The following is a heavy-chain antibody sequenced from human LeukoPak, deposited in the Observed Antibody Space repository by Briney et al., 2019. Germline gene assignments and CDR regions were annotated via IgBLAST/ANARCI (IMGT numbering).Heavy chain of an antibody. V-gene: IGHV3-30*04. Sequence: PGGSLRLSCAVSGCTFSNNAMHWVRQAPGKGLEWVALISYDGRNKYYEDSVKRRFTVSRDNAKSPQYLQMNSRRDENTAEYYCARGPALQCTGCSCPGYYFDYWGQGALVTVSS. J-gene: IGHJ4*02. CDR2: ISYDGRNK. D-gene: IGHD2-15*01. CDR1: GCTFSNNA. CDR3: ARGPALQCTGCSCPGYYFDY.